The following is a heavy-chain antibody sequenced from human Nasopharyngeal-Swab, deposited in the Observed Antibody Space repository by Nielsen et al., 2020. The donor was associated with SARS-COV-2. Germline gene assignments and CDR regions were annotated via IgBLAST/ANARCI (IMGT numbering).Heavy chain of an antibody. Sequence: SLKISCAASGFTFDDYAMHWVRQAPGKGLEWVSGISWNSGSIGYADSVKGRFTISRDNAKNSLYLQMNSLRVEDTALYYCAKDTGHYYGSGLHDAFDIWGQGTMVTVSS. V-gene: IGHV3-9*01. CDR1: GFTFDDYA. D-gene: IGHD3-10*01. CDR2: ISWNSGSI. CDR3: AKDTGHYYGSGLHDAFDI. J-gene: IGHJ3*02.